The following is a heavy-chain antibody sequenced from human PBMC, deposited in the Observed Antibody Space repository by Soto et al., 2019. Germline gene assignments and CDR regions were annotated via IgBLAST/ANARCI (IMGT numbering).Heavy chain of an antibody. D-gene: IGHD4-17*01. Sequence: SETLSLTCTVSGGSISSNSYYWGWIRQPPGKGLEWIGSIYYSGSTYYNPSLKSRVTISVDTSKNKFSLKLSSVTAADTAVYYCARVFDYGDYYFDYRGQGTLVTVSS. J-gene: IGHJ4*02. CDR1: GGSISSNSYY. V-gene: IGHV4-39*07. CDR2: IYYSGST. CDR3: ARVFDYGDYYFDY.